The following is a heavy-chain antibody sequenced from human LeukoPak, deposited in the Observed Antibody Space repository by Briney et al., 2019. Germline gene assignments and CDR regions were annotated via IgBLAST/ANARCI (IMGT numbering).Heavy chain of an antibody. CDR1: GFTFSNAW. V-gene: IGHV3-15*01. Sequence: GGSLRLSCAASGFTFSNAWMSWVRQAPGKGLEWVGRIKSKTDGGTTDYAAPVKGRFTISRDDSKNTLYLQMNSLRAEDTAVYYCARGTNIASYSSGPPGYFDYWGQGTLVTVSS. J-gene: IGHJ4*02. CDR2: IKSKTDGGTT. CDR3: ARGTNIASYSSGPPGYFDY. D-gene: IGHD6-19*01.